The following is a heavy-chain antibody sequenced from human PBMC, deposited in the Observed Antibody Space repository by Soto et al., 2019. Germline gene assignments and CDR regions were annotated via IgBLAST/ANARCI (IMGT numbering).Heavy chain of an antibody. Sequence: QMQLVQSGPEVKKPGTSVKVSCKASGFTFTSSAVQWVRQARGQRLEWIGWIVVGSGNTNYAQKFQERVTITRDMSTSTAYMELSSLRSEDTAVYYCALVYNWNSDGVVYWGQGTLVTVSS. J-gene: IGHJ4*02. D-gene: IGHD1-20*01. CDR2: IVVGSGNT. CDR1: GFTFTSSA. V-gene: IGHV1-58*01. CDR3: ALVYNWNSDGVVY.